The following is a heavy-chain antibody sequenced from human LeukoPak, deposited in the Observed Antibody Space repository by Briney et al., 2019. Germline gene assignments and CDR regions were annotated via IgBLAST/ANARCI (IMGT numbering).Heavy chain of an antibody. V-gene: IGHV3-21*01. CDR3: ARETATMVRGVPPDY. D-gene: IGHD3-10*01. J-gene: IGHJ4*02. CDR2: ISSSSSYI. CDR1: GFTFSSYS. Sequence: GGSLRLSCAASGFTFSSYSMNWVRQAPGKGLEWVSSISSSSSYIYYADSVKGRFTISRDNAKNSLYLQMNSLRAEDTAVYYCARETATMVRGVPPDYWGQGTLVTVSS.